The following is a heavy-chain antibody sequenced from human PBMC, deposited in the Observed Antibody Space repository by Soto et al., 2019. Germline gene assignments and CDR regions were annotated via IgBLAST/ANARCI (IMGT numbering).Heavy chain of an antibody. J-gene: IGHJ4*02. Sequence: PGRSLKLPCADDGLSFSTAWMNWVRQAPGKGLEWVGRIKSKTDGGTTDYAAPVKGRFTISRDDSKNTLYLQMNSLKTEDTAVYYCTTDRSQAYWGQGTLVTVSS. V-gene: IGHV3-15*07. CDR3: TTDRSQAY. D-gene: IGHD1-26*01. CDR1: GLSFSTAW. CDR2: IKSKTDGGTT.